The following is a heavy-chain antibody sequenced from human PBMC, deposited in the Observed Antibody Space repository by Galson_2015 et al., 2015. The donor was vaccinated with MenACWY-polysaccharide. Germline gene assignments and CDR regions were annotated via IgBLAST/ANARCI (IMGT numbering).Heavy chain of an antibody. CDR3: ARVGNMIADAFDI. Sequence: LSLTCTVSGGSISSSSYYWGWIRQPPGKGLEWIGSIYYSGSTYYNPSLKSRVTISVDTSKNQFSLKLSSVTAADTAVYYCARVGNMIADAFDIWGQGTMVTVSS. CDR2: IYYSGST. V-gene: IGHV4-39*07. D-gene: IGHD3-22*01. J-gene: IGHJ3*02. CDR1: GGSISSSSYY.